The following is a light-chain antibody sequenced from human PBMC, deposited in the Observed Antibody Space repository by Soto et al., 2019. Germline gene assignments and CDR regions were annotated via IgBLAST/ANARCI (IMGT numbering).Light chain of an antibody. CDR3: QQRQRWPRT. Sequence: EIVLTQSPATLSSFPGDRVTLSCRASQAVNTRLAWYQHRPGQAPRLLIYLASNRAAGVPARFSGSGSGTDFTLTISDVEPEDFAVYYCQQRQRWPRTFGQGTKVDIK. CDR2: LAS. CDR1: QAVNTR. V-gene: IGKV3-11*01. J-gene: IGKJ1*01.